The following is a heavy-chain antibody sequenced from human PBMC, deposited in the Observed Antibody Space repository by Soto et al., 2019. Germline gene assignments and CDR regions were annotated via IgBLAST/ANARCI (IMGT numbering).Heavy chain of an antibody. D-gene: IGHD2-2*01. CDR2: ISSSSSTI. CDR1: GFTFSSYS. CDR3: AKVTGYCSSSSCRRDYYYYYGMDV. J-gene: IGHJ6*02. V-gene: IGHV3-48*01. Sequence: SLRLSCAASGFTFSSYSMNWVRQAPGKGLEWVSYISSSSSTIYYADSAKGRFSISRDNSKNTLYLQMNSLRAEDTAVYYCAKVTGYCSSSSCRRDYYYYYGMDVWGQGTTVTVSS.